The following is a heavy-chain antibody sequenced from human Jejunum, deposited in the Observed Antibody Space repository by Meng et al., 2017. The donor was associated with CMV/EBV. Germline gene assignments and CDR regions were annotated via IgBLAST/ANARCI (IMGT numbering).Heavy chain of an antibody. CDR1: GYHSTGDY. CDR3: ARDWEGSGDVFDY. V-gene: IGHV1-2*04. CDR2: INHNSGGT. Sequence: VQHGAEGKEPGAAVKAPSKAAGYHSTGDYKHWGRQAPGQEREWMVGINHNSGGTNYAQKFQGWVTMTRDTSISTAYMELSTLRSDDTAVYYCARDWEGSGDVFDYWGQGTLVTVSS. D-gene: IGHD6-25*01. J-gene: IGHJ4*02.